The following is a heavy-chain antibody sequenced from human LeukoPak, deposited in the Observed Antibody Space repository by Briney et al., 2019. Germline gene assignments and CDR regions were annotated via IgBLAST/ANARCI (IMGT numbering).Heavy chain of an antibody. J-gene: IGHJ3*02. D-gene: IGHD3-10*01. V-gene: IGHV3-30*03. CDR1: GFTFSTYG. CDR3: AVLLKIYYYGSGDDI. Sequence: PGGSLRLSCAASGFTFSTYGMHWVRQAPGKGLEWVAVISYDVSNKYYADSVKGRFTISRDNSKNTLYLQMNSLRDEDTAVYYCAVLLKIYYYGSGDDIWGQGTMVTVSS. CDR2: ISYDVSNK.